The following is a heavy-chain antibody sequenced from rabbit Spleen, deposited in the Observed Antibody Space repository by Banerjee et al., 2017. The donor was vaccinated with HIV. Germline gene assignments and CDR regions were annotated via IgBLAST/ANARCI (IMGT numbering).Heavy chain of an antibody. Sequence: QEQLVESGGGLVQPEGSLTLTCTASGFSFSSRHYMYWVRQAPGKGLEWIACIYTGSSGSTHYASWVNGRFTISKTSSTTVTLQMTSLTGADTATYFCARGYIDVNYAINLWGPGTLVTVS. D-gene: IGHD4-2*01. J-gene: IGHJ4*01. V-gene: IGHV1S45*01. CDR3: ARGYIDVNYAINL. CDR2: IYTGSSGST. CDR1: GFSFSSRHY.